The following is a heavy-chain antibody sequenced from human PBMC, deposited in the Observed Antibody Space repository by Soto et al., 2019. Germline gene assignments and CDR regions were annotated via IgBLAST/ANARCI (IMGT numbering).Heavy chain of an antibody. CDR3: AREVKAAGIEGEVDGMDV. V-gene: IGHV1-2*04. D-gene: IGHD6-13*01. J-gene: IGHJ6*02. CDR1: GYTFTGYY. CDR2: INPNSGGT. Sequence: ASVKVSCKASGYTFTGYYMHWVRQAPGRGLEWMGWINPNSGGTNYAQKFQGWVTMTRDTSISTAYMELSRLRSDDTAVYYCAREVKAAGIEGEVDGMDVWGQGTTVTVSS.